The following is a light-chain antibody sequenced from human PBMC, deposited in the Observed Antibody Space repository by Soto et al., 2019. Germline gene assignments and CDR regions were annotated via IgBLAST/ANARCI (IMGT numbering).Light chain of an antibody. CDR3: QSYDSSLGGSKGV. CDR1: SSDIGAGYD. Sequence: QPLLTQPPSMSGAPGQRVTISCTGSSSDIGAGYDVHWYQQFPGTAPKLLIYSNINRPSGVPDRFSGSKSGTSASLAITGLQAEDEADYYCQSYDSSLGGSKGVFGGGTKLTVL. CDR2: SNI. V-gene: IGLV1-40*01. J-gene: IGLJ3*02.